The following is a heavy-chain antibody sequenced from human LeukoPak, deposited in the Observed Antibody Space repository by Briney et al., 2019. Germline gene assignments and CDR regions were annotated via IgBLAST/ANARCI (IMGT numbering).Heavy chain of an antibody. D-gene: IGHD5-18*01. J-gene: IGHJ6*02. CDR3: ARDQRYSYGYGNYYYYYGMDV. Sequence: ASVKVSCKASGYTFTSYYMHWVRQAPGQGLEWMGIINPSGVSTSYAQKFQGRVTMTRDTSTSTVYMELSSLRSEDTAVYYCARDQRYSYGYGNYYYYYGMDVWGQGTTVTVSS. CDR1: GYTFTSYY. V-gene: IGHV1-46*01. CDR2: INPSGVST.